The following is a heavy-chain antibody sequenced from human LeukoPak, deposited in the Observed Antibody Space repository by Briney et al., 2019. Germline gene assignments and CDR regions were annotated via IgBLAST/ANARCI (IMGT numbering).Heavy chain of an antibody. J-gene: IGHJ4*02. V-gene: IGHV4-39*07. CDR2: IYYSGST. D-gene: IGHD6-13*01. CDR1: GGSISSSSYY. CDR3: ARGRISGIAAAGTIFDY. Sequence: PSETLSLTCTVSGGSISSSSYYWGWIRQPPGKGLEWIGSIYYSGSTYYNPSLKSRVTISVDTSKNQFSLKLSSVTAADTAVYYCARGRISGIAAAGTIFDYWGQGTLVTVSS.